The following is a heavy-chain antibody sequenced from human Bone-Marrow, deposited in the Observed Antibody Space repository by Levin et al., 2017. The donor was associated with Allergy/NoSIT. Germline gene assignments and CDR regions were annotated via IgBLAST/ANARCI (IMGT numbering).Heavy chain of an antibody. CDR1: GFTFSNYA. D-gene: IGHD5-18*01. CDR2: IGGGGDST. J-gene: IGHJ4*02. Sequence: GESLKISCAASGFTFSNYAMTWVRQAPGKGLEWVSGIGGGGDSTYYADSVKGRFTISRDNSKNTLSLQMNSLRAEDTAVYYCAKGSYTYGFSPHYWGQGTLVTVSS. V-gene: IGHV3-23*01. CDR3: AKGSYTYGFSPHY.